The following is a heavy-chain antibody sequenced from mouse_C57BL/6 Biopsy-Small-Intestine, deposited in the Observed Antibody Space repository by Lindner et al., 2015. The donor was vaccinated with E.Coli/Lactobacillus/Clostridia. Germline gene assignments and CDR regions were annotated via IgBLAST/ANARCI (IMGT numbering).Heavy chain of an antibody. D-gene: IGHD1-1*01. J-gene: IGHJ1*03. CDR3: ARGGYGSSYGYFDV. Sequence: VQLQESGAELVKPGASVKISCKASGYAFSSYWMNWVKQRPGKGLEWIGQIYPGDGDTNYNGKFKGKATLTADKSSSTAYMRLSSLTSEDSAVYFCARGGYGSSYGYFDVWGTGTTVTVSS. V-gene: IGHV1-80*01. CDR2: IYPGDGDT. CDR1: GYAFSSYW.